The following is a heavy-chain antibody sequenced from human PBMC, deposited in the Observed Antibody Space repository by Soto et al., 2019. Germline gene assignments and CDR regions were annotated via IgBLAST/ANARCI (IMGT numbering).Heavy chain of an antibody. D-gene: IGHD5-12*01. CDR1: GYTLTELS. Sequence: ASVKVSCKVSGYTLTELSMHWVRQAPGKGLEWMGGFDPEDGETIYAQKFQGRDTMTEDTSTDTAYMELSSLRSEDTAVYYCATFDIVATILWFDPWGQGTLVTVSS. CDR2: FDPEDGET. J-gene: IGHJ5*02. CDR3: ATFDIVATILWFDP. V-gene: IGHV1-24*01.